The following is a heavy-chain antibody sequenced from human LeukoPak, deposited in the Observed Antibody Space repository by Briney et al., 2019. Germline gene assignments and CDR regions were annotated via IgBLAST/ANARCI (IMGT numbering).Heavy chain of an antibody. D-gene: IGHD5-24*01. CDR1: GGTFSSYA. CDR3: ARETDGYNVGY. Sequence: SVKVSCRASGGTFSSYAISWVRQAPGQGLEWMGRIIPILGIANYAQKFQGRVTITADKSTSTAYMELSSLRSEDTAVYYCARETDGYNVGYWGQGTLVTVSS. J-gene: IGHJ4*02. V-gene: IGHV1-69*04. CDR2: IIPILGIA.